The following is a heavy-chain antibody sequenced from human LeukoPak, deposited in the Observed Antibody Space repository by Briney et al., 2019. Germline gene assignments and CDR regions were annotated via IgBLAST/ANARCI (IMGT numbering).Heavy chain of an antibody. Sequence: ASVKVSCKASGYTFTSYYMHWVRQAPGQGLEWMGIINPSGGSTSYAQKFQGRVTMTRDTSTSTVYMELSSLRSEDTAVYYCARSDSVEMATTRFDYWGQGTLVTVSS. V-gene: IGHV1-46*01. CDR3: ARSDSVEMATTRFDY. D-gene: IGHD5-24*01. CDR1: GYTFTSYY. CDR2: INPSGGST. J-gene: IGHJ4*02.